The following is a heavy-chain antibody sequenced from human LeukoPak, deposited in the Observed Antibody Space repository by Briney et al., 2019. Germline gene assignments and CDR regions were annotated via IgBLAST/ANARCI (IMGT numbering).Heavy chain of an antibody. CDR3: ARMDIGLVRD. D-gene: IGHD3-10*01. Sequence: GGSLRLSCSASGFTFSSYWMSWVRQAPGKGLEWVANIKQDGSEKYYVDSVKGRFTISRDNAKNSLSLQMSSLRAEDTAVYYCARMDIGLVRDWGQGTLVTVSS. V-gene: IGHV3-7*01. J-gene: IGHJ4*02. CDR2: IKQDGSEK. CDR1: GFTFSSYW.